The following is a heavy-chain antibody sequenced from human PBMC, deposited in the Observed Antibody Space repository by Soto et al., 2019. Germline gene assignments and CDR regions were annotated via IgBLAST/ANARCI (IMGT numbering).Heavy chain of an antibody. CDR2: IYWDDDK. CDR1: GFSLTTSGVG. Sequence: QITLKESGPPRVRPTQTLALTCTFSGFSLTTSGVGVGWIRKTPGKALEGLAVIYWDDDKRYSPSLKSRLTITKDTSKNQVVLTMADMDPVDTATYFCAHRGYMYGNWDHGYFDYWGQGTLVTVSS. V-gene: IGHV2-5*02. D-gene: IGHD5-18*01. J-gene: IGHJ4*02. CDR3: AHRGYMYGNWDHGYFDY.